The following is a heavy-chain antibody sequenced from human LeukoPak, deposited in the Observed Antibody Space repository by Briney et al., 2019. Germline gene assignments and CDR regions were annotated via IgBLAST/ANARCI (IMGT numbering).Heavy chain of an antibody. Sequence: HPGGSLRLSCAASGFTFNNYWMHWVRQAPGKGLVWVSRINIDGSSASYADSVKGRFTISRDNAKNTLYLQMNSLRAEDTAVYYCAREGWRPRANWFDPWGQRTLVTVSS. CDR3: AREGWRPRANWFDP. CDR1: GFTFNNYW. J-gene: IGHJ5*02. V-gene: IGHV3-74*01. D-gene: IGHD6-19*01. CDR2: INIDGSSA.